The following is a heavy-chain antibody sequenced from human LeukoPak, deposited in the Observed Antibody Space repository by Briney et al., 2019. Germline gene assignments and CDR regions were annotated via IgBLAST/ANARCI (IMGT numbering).Heavy chain of an antibody. CDR1: GGSISSYY. CDR3: ARSDSSGWLVDY. D-gene: IGHD6-19*01. Sequence: PSETLSLTCTVSGGSISSYYWSWIRQLPGKGLEWIGYIYYSGSTNYNPSLKSRVTISVDTSKNQFSLKLSSVTAADTAVYYCARSDSSGWLVDYWGQGTLVTVSS. CDR2: IYYSGST. J-gene: IGHJ4*02. V-gene: IGHV4-59*01.